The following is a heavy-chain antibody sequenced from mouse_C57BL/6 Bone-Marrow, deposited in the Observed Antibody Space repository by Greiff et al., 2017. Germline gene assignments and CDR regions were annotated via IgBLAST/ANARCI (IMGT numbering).Heavy chain of an antibody. CDR3: ARSAYYYGGYFDV. CDR2: INPGSGGT. Sequence: QVQLQQSGAELVRPGTSVKVSCKASGYAFTNYLIEWVKQRPGQGLEWIGVINPGSGGTNYNEKFKGKATLTADKSSSTAYMQLSSLTSEDSAVYCCARSAYYYGGYFDVWGTGTTVTVSA. CDR1: GYAFTNYL. V-gene: IGHV1-54*01. J-gene: IGHJ1*03. D-gene: IGHD1-1*01.